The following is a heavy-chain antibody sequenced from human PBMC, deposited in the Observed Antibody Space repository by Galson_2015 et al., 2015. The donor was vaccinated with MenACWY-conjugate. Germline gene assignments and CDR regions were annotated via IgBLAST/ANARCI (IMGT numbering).Heavy chain of an antibody. CDR3: GKGGWLDD. CDR1: GFSFATFD. V-gene: IGHV3-23*01. Sequence: SLRLSCAASGFSFATFDMSWGRLAPGKGLEWVSFISGRDGSTHYADSVKGRFTISRDNSKNTLYLQMSSLRAEDTAVYYCGKGGWLDDWGQGSLVTVSS. J-gene: IGHJ4*02. CDR2: ISGRDGST. D-gene: IGHD2-15*01.